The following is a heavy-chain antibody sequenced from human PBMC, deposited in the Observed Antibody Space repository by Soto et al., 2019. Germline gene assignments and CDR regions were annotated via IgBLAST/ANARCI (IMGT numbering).Heavy chain of an antibody. J-gene: IGHJ5*02. Sequence: EVQLVESGGGLVKPGGSLRLSCAASGFTFSNAWMSWVRQAPGKGLEWVGRIKSKTDGGTTDYAAPVKGRFTISRDNAKNSLYLQMNSLRAEDTAVYYCAISSEWELHPWGQGTLVTVSS. D-gene: IGHD1-26*01. CDR2: IKSKTDGGTT. CDR1: GFTFSNAW. CDR3: AISSEWELHP. V-gene: IGHV3-15*01.